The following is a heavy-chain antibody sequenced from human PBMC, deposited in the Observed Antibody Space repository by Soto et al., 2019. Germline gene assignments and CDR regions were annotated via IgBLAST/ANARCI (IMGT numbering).Heavy chain of an antibody. D-gene: IGHD6-19*01. J-gene: IGHJ6*02. CDR3: ARETSGWYNSYGMDV. V-gene: IGHV3-33*01. CDR1: GFTFSSYG. Sequence: GGSLRLSCAASGFTFSSYGMHWVRQAPGKGLEWVAVIWYDGSNKYYADSVKGRFTISRDNSKNTLYLQMNSLRAEDTAVYYCARETSGWYNSYGMDVWGQGTTVTVSS. CDR2: IWYDGSNK.